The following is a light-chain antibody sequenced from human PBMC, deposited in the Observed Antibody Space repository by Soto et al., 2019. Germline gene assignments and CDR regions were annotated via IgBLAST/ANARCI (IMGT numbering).Light chain of an antibody. CDR3: QQYDYWPET. CDR1: QSVSSN. J-gene: IGKJ1*01. Sequence: IVMTQSPATLSVSPGARATLSCMASQSVSSNLAWYQQKPGQAPRLLIYGASTRATGFPARFSGSGSGTEFTLTISSLQSEDFAVYYCQQYDYWPETFGQGTKVDI. V-gene: IGKV3-15*01. CDR2: GAS.